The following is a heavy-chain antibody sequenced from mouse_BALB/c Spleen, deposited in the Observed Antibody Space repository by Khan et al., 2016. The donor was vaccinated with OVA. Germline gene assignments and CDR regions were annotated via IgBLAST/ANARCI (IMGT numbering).Heavy chain of an antibody. CDR3: ARVYGGDFDY. J-gene: IGHJ2*01. Sequence: QLEESGSGLVKPSQSLSLTCTVTGYSITTDYAWNWIRQFPGNKLEWMGYISYSGNTKYNPSLKSRISITRDTSKNQFFLQLKSVTTEDTARYYCARVYGGDFDYWGQGTTLTVSS. CDR1: GYSITTDYA. V-gene: IGHV3-2*02. CDR2: ISYSGNT. D-gene: IGHD1-1*01.